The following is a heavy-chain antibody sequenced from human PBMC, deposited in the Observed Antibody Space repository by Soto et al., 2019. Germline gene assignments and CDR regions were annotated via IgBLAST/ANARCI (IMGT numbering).Heavy chain of an antibody. J-gene: IGHJ6*02. CDR2: ISWDGGST. V-gene: IGHV3-43*01. CDR3: AKDIDYGGNTDYYYGMDV. CDR1: GFTFDGYT. Sequence: GRSLRLSCAACGFTFDGYTMHWVRQAPGKGLEWVSLISWDGGSTYYADSVKGRFTISRDNSKNSLYLQMNSLRTEDTALYYCAKDIDYGGNTDYYYGMDVWGQGTTVTVSS. D-gene: IGHD4-17*01.